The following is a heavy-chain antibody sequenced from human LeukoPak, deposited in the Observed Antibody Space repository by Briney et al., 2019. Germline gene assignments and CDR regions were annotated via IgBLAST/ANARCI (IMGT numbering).Heavy chain of an antibody. CDR2: ISSSSSYI. D-gene: IGHD6-19*01. Sequence: PGGSLRLSCAASGFTFSSYSMNWVRQAPGKGLEWVSSISSSSSYIYYADSVKGRFTISRDNAKNSLYLQMKSIRADDTAVYYCARDGSYSSGWYEAFDIWGQGKMVTVSS. CDR3: ARDGSYSSGWYEAFDI. V-gene: IGHV3-21*01. J-gene: IGHJ3*02. CDR1: GFTFSSYS.